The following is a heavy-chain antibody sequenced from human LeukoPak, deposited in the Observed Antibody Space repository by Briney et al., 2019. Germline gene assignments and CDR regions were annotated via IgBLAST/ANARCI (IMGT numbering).Heavy chain of an antibody. V-gene: IGHV3-21*01. CDR3: ARGAPLYYGSAYDAFDI. CDR1: GFTFSTYS. D-gene: IGHD3-10*01. Sequence: SGGSLRLSCAASGFTFSTYSMNWVRQAPGKGLEWVSSISSSSSYIYYADSVKGRFTISRDNAKNSLYLQMNSLRAEDTAVYYCARGAPLYYGSAYDAFDIWGQGTMVTVSS. CDR2: ISSSSSYI. J-gene: IGHJ3*02.